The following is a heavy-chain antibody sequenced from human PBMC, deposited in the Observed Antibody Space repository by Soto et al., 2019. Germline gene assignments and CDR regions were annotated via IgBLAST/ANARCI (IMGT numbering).Heavy chain of an antibody. V-gene: IGHV1-18*01. Sequence: ASVKVSCKASGYTFTSYGISWVRQAPGQGLEWMGWISAYNGNTNYAQKLQGRVTMTTDTSTSTAYMELRSLRSDGTAVYYCARKSTVTKDFDYWGQGTLVTVSS. CDR2: ISAYNGNT. CDR1: GYTFTSYG. CDR3: ARKSTVTKDFDY. D-gene: IGHD4-17*01. J-gene: IGHJ4*02.